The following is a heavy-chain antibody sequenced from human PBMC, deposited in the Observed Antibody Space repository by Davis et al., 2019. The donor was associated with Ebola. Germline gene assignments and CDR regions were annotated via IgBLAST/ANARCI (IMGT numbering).Heavy chain of an antibody. CDR3: ARHRVYSSGWYYFDY. CDR1: GGSISSSSYY. Sequence: SETLSLTCAVSGGSISSSSYYWGWIRQPPGKGLEWIGSIYYSGSTNYNPSLKSRVTISVDTSKNQFSLKLSSVTAADTAVYYCARHRVYSSGWYYFDYWGQGTLVTVSS. CDR2: IYYSGST. V-gene: IGHV4-39*01. D-gene: IGHD6-19*01. J-gene: IGHJ4*02.